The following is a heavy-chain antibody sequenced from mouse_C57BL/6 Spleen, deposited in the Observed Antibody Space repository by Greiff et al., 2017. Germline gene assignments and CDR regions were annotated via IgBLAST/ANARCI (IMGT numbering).Heavy chain of an antibody. CDR2: LNPNNGGT. CDR3: ASAYYGNYYFDY. CDR1: GYTFTDYY. Sequence: EVQLQQSGPELVKPGASVKISCKASGYTFTDYYMNWVKQSHGKSLEWIGDLNPNNGGTSYNQKFKGKATLTVDKSSSTAYMELRSLTSEDSAVYYCASAYYGNYYFDYWGQGTTLTVSS. J-gene: IGHJ2*01. V-gene: IGHV1-26*01. D-gene: IGHD2-10*01.